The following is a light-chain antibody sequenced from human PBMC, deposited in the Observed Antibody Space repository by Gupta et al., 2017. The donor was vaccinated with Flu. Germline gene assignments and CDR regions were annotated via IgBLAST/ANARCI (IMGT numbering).Light chain of an antibody. CDR2: DDS. CDR3: QVWDTTSDHPV. Sequence: TASVTWGGDKIGSKSVDWYQQRPGQAPVLVVYDDSDRPSGVPDRFSGSNSGNTATLSISRVEAGDEAAYYCQVWDTTSDHPVFGGGTKLTVL. CDR1: KIGSKS. V-gene: IGLV3-21*02. J-gene: IGLJ3*02.